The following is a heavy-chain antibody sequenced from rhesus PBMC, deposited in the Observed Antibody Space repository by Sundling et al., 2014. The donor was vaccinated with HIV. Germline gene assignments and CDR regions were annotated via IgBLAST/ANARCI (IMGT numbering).Heavy chain of an antibody. J-gene: IGHJ6*01. V-gene: IGHV3-103*01. CDR2: ISSDDSP. CDR1: GFTFSDYA. CDR3: SKTQDLVVINAIGGLDS. Sequence: EVQLVESGGGLAKPGGSLRLSCEASGFTFSDYALHWVRQAPGKGLEWVSAISSDDSPYYADSVRGRFTISRDKSKNTLSLQMNSLRTEDTAVYYCSKTQDLVVINAIGGLDSWGQGVVVTVSS. D-gene: IGHD2-8*01.